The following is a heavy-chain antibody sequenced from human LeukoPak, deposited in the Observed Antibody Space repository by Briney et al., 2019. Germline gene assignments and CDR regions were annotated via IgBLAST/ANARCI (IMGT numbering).Heavy chain of an antibody. Sequence: PGGSLRLSCAASGFTFSSYSMNWVRQAPGKGLEWVSCISSSSSTIYYADSVKGRFTISRDNAKNSLYLQMNSLRAEDTAVYYCARASSSPGFDYWGQGTLVTVSS. CDR3: ARASSSPGFDY. CDR1: GFTFSSYS. J-gene: IGHJ4*02. CDR2: ISSSSSTI. V-gene: IGHV3-48*04. D-gene: IGHD6-6*01.